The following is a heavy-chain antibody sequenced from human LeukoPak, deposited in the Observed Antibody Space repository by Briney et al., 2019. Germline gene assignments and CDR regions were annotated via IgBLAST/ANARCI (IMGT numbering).Heavy chain of an antibody. V-gene: IGHV3-23*01. CDR3: AKTQGYYES. Sequence: AGGSLRLSCVASGFTFSSYGMNWVRQAPGKGLEWVSGIGVGGTTYYADSVKGRFTISRDTSKNTLYPQMNSLRAEDTAVYYCAKTQGYYESWGQGTLVTVSS. CDR2: IGVGGTT. CDR1: GFTFSSYG. D-gene: IGHD3-22*01. J-gene: IGHJ5*02.